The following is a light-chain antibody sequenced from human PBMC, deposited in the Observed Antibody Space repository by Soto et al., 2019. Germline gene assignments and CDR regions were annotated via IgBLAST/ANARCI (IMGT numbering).Light chain of an antibody. CDR3: QQYGSSPLT. CDR1: QSVSSSY. J-gene: IGKJ4*01. V-gene: IGKV3-20*01. Sequence: ELVLTQSPGTLSLSPVERATLSCRSSQSVSSSYLAWYQQKPGQAPRLLIYGASSRATGISDRLSGSGSGTDFTLTISRLEPEDFAVYYCQQYGSSPLTFGRGTKVDIK. CDR2: GAS.